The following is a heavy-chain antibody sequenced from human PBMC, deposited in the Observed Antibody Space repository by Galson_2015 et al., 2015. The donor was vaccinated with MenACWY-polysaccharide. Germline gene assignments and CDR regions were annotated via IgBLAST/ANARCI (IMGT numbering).Heavy chain of an antibody. CDR1: GFTFSSYA. Sequence: SLRLSCAASGFTFSSYAMNWVRQAPGKGLEWVSAISNSGGSTYYADSVKGRFTISRDNSKHTLFLQMNSLRAEDTAVYYCAKDKGGGSYWGNTKIDYWGQGTLVTVSS. V-gene: IGHV3-23*01. CDR3: AKDKGGGSYWGNTKIDY. J-gene: IGHJ4*02. D-gene: IGHD1-26*01. CDR2: ISNSGGST.